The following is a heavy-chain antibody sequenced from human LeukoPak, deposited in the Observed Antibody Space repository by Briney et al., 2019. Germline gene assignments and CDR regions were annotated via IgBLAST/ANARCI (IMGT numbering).Heavy chain of an antibody. V-gene: IGHV3-23*01. CDR1: GFTFSSYA. Sequence: GGSLRLSCAASGFTFSSYAMSWVRQAPGRGLEWASAISASGDRTYYADSVKGRFTISRDNSKNTLYLQMNSLRAEDTAVYSCAKNGEVLSWFDPWGQGTLVTVSS. CDR2: ISASGDRT. CDR3: AKNGEVLSWFDP. D-gene: IGHD3-10*01. J-gene: IGHJ5*02.